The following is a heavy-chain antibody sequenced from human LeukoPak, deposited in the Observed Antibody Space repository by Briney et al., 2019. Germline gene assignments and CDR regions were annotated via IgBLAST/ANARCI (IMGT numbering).Heavy chain of an antibody. Sequence: HGESLKISCKGSGYSFTSYWIGWVRQMPGKGLEWMGIIYPGDSGTRYSPSFQGQVTISADKSISTAYLQWSSLKASDTAMYYCASSQDDSSGYYYFQHWGQGTLVTVSS. CDR3: ASSQDDSSGYYYFQH. CDR1: GYSFTSYW. J-gene: IGHJ1*01. D-gene: IGHD3-22*01. V-gene: IGHV5-51*01. CDR2: IYPGDSGT.